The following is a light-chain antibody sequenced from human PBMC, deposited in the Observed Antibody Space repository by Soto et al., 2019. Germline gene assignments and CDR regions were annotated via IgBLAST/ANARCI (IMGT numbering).Light chain of an antibody. V-gene: IGKV1-5*01. CDR3: QQFHSFPWT. Sequence: DIQMTQSPSTLSASVGDRVTITCRASQTIHSFLAWYQQKAGKAPKLLIYHPSNVESGVPSRFRGSGSGTEFTLTVSSLQPDDFATFYCQQFHSFPWTFGQGTKVDI. CDR1: QTIHSF. CDR2: HPS. J-gene: IGKJ1*01.